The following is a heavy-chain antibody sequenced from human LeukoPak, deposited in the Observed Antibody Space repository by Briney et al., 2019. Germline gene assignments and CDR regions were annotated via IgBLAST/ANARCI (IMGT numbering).Heavy chain of an antibody. J-gene: IGHJ4*02. CDR1: GYSFTDYW. V-gene: IGHV5-51*01. CDR3: ARVERYVSTCLLGCFDF. Sequence: PGESLKISCKGSGYSFTDYWIGWVRQMPGKGLEWMGILFPGDSDHRYSPTSQGQVTISVDKSTNTAYLQWGNLRASDSAMYFCARVERYVSTCLLGCFDFWGQGTLVTVSS. CDR2: LFPGDSDH. D-gene: IGHD3-22*01.